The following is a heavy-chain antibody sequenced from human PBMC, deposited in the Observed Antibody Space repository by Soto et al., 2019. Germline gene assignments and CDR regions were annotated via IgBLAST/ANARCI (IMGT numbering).Heavy chain of an antibody. CDR1: GFTFSSYA. V-gene: IGHV3-23*01. J-gene: IGHJ4*02. Sequence: PGGSLRLSCAASGFTFSSYAMSWVRQAPGKGLEWVSAISGSGGSTYYADSVKGRFTISRDNSKNTLYLQMNSLRAEDTAVYYCAKDGSNGYCSSPSCYLAYWGQGTLVTVSS. D-gene: IGHD2-2*03. CDR2: ISGSGGST. CDR3: AKDGSNGYCSSPSCYLAY.